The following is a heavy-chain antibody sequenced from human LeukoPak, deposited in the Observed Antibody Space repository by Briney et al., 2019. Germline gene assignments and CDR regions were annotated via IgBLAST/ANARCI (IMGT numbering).Heavy chain of an antibody. CDR2: ISSSSNYI. CDR1: GFPFRIYS. CDR3: ARHVGYRAFDI. J-gene: IGHJ3*02. Sequence: GSLRLSSAASGFPFRIYSMDGFRKAPGKGLEGVSSISSSSNYIYYADSGKGRFTISRDNAKNSLYLQMNSLRAEDTAVYYCARHVGYRAFDIWGQGTMVTVTS. V-gene: IGHV3-21*01. D-gene: IGHD1-1*01.